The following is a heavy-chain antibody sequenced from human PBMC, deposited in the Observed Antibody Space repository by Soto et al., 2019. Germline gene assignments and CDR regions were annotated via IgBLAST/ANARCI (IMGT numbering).Heavy chain of an antibody. CDR1: GYTLTELS. Sequence: ASVKVSCKVSGYTLTELSMHWVRQAPGKGLEWMGGFDPEDGETIYAQKFQGRVTMTRDTSISTAYMELSRLRSDDTAVYYCARAYCSGGSCYRVFDPWGQGTLVTVSS. D-gene: IGHD2-15*01. CDR2: FDPEDGET. J-gene: IGHJ5*02. V-gene: IGHV1-24*01. CDR3: ARAYCSGGSCYRVFDP.